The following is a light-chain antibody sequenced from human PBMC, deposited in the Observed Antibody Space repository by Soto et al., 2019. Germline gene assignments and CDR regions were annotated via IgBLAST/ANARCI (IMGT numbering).Light chain of an antibody. CDR1: QGIRND. CDR3: LQHNSYPWT. CDR2: AAS. Sequence: DIQMTQSPSSLSASVGDRVTITCRASQGIRNDLGWYQQRQGKAPKRLIYAASSLQIGVPSRFSGSGSGXEXTXXISSXXXXXXXXXYCLQHNSYPWTFGQGTKVEIK. J-gene: IGKJ1*01. V-gene: IGKV1-17*01.